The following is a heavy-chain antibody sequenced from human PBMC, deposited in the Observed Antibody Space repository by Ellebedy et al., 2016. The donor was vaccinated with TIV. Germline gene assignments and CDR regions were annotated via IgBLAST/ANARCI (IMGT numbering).Heavy chain of an antibody. Sequence: GESLKISCAVTGLTSTTYSMNWFRQAPGKGLEWVSYISPSSTTIYYAGSVKGRFTISRDSANNSLYLQMNSLRVEDTAVYYCASYLSTGSPDHWGQGTLVTVSS. J-gene: IGHJ4*02. D-gene: IGHD3-9*01. V-gene: IGHV3-48*04. CDR3: ASYLSTGSPDH. CDR2: ISPSSTTI. CDR1: GLTSTTYS.